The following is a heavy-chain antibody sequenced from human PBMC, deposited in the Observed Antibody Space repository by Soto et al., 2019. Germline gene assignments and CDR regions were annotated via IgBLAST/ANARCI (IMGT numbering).Heavy chain of an antibody. D-gene: IGHD3-9*01. J-gene: IGHJ4*02. Sequence: GESLKISCKGSGYSFTNYWIGCVRQMPGKGLEWMGIINPADSDTRYSPSFQGQVTVSVDKSISTAYLQRGSLKASDTAMYYCVRPDSTGYYSHWGQGTPVTVSS. V-gene: IGHV5-51*01. CDR2: INPADSDT. CDR1: GYSFTNYW. CDR3: VRPDSTGYYSH.